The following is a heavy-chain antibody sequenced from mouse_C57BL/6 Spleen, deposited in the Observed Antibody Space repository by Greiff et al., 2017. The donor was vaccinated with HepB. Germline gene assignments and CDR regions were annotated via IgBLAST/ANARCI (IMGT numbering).Heavy chain of an antibody. V-gene: IGHV5-4*01. CDR1: GFTFSSYA. Sequence: EVQVVESGGGLVKPGGSLKLSCAASGFTFSSYAMSWVGQTPEKRLEWVATISDGGSYTYYPDNVKGRFTISRYNAKNNLYLQMSHLKSEDTAMYYCARGTMVRDFDYWGQGTTLTVSS. CDR2: ISDGGSYT. J-gene: IGHJ2*01. D-gene: IGHD2-2*01. CDR3: ARGTMVRDFDY.